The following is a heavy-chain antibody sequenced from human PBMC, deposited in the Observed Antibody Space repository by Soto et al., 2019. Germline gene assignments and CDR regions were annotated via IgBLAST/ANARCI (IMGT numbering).Heavy chain of an antibody. J-gene: IGHJ4*02. V-gene: IGHV1-18*01. CDR2: ISAYNGNT. CDR3: ARDLGRRGGSLLSDY. CDR1: GYTFTSYG. Sequence: ASVKVSCKASGYTFTSYGISWVRQAPGQGLEWMGWISAYNGNTNYAQKLQGRVTMTTDTSTSTAYMELRSLRSDDTAVYYCARDLGRRGGSLLSDYWGQGTLVTVSS. D-gene: IGHD2-15*01.